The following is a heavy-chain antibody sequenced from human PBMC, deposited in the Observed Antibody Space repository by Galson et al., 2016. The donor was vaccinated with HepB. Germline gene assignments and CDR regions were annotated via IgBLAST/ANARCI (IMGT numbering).Heavy chain of an antibody. V-gene: IGHV1-18*04. J-gene: IGHJ6*02. CDR1: GYTFSTYG. CDR2: ISPSNGDT. D-gene: IGHD5-18*01. Sequence: SVKVSCKASGYTFSTYGMSWVRQAPGQGLEWMGWISPSNGDTNYGQKFRGRVTLTTDASTSTVYMELSSLRAEDTAVYYCARTQKDSSAYGYFYYGMDVWGQGTTVIVSS. CDR3: ARTQKDSSAYGYFYYGMDV.